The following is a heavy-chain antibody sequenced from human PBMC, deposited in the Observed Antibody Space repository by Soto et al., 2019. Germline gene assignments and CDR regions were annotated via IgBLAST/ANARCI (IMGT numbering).Heavy chain of an antibody. CDR2: MFYRGST. J-gene: IGHJ4*02. D-gene: IGHD5-18*01. CDR1: VGLISSSSDD. V-gene: IGHV4-39*01. Sequence: ETLSLTGPVSVGLISSSSDDWGWLLQPPVKGLEWIGSMFYRGSTYYNPSRNTRVTQSVHTSKTQFSLKLSSVTAAATAAYYWTRVTAMVFVSDYWGQGTLVTVSS. CDR3: TRVTAMVFVSDY.